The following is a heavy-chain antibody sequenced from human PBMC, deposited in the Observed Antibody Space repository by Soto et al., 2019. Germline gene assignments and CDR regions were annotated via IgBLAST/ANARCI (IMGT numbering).Heavy chain of an antibody. D-gene: IGHD4-17*01. J-gene: IGHJ4*02. CDR3: AKSQTTLTSYDY. Sequence: SETLSLTCAVSGGSISSGGYSWSWIRQPPGKGLEWIGYIYHSGSTYYNPSLKSRVTISVDRSKNQFSLKLSSVTAADTAVYYCAKSQTTLTSYDYWGQGTLVTVSS. V-gene: IGHV4-30-2*01. CDR2: IYHSGST. CDR1: GGSISSGGYS.